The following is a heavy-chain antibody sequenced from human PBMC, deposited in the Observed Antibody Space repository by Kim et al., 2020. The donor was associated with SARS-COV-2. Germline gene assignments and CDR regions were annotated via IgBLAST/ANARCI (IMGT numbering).Heavy chain of an antibody. CDR3: AKDGRITIFGVVITQTYYFDS. Sequence: GGSLRLSCAASGFTFSSYAMSWVRQAPGKGLEWVSAISGSGGSTYYADSVKGRFTISRANSKNTLYLQMNSLRAEDTAVYYCAKDGRITIFGVVITQTYYFDSWGQGTLVTVSA. CDR1: GFTFSSYA. D-gene: IGHD3-3*01. V-gene: IGHV3-23*01. CDR2: ISGSGGST. J-gene: IGHJ4*02.